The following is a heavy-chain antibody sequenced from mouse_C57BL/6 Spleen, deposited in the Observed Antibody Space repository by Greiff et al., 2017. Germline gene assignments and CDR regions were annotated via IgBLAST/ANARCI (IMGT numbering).Heavy chain of an antibody. CDR1: GYTFTSYW. CDR2: IYPSDSET. J-gene: IGHJ2*01. CDR3: ARRMMVTTAYFDY. V-gene: IGHV1-61*01. Sequence: VQLKQPGAELVRPGSSVKLSCKASGYTFTSYWMDWVKQRPGQGLEWIGNIYPSDSETHYNQKFKDKATLTVDKSSSTAYMQLSSLTSEDSAVYYCARRMMVTTAYFDYWGQGTTLTVSS. D-gene: IGHD2-2*01.